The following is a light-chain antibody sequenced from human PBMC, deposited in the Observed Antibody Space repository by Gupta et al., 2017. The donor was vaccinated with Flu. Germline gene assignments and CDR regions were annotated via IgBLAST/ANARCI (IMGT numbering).Light chain of an antibody. Sequence: DAVMTQSPLSLSVPLGQPASISCRSSESLVWLDRNSSLCWFLQRPGQAPRRLIYKASGWDSGVPDRFSGSGSGTDFTLTISRVEAEDVGVYYCRQCEPQPRTFGQGTKREIK. V-gene: IGKV2D-30*01. CDR1: ESLVWLDRNSS. CDR2: KAS. CDR3: RQCEPQPRT. J-gene: IGKJ1*01.